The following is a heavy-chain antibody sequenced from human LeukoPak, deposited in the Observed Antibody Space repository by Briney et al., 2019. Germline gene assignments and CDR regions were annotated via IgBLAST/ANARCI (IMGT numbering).Heavy chain of an antibody. CDR1: GFTFSSSW. CDR2: INSDGRST. V-gene: IGHV3-74*01. CDR3: ASSGRSSTWDYYYYMDV. D-gene: IGHD6-13*01. Sequence: GGSLRLSCAASGFTFSSSWMNWVRQAPGKGLEWVSRINSDGRSTNYADSVKGRFSISRDNAENTLYLQMNSLRVEDTAVYYCASSGRSSTWDYYYYMDVWGKGTTVTISS. J-gene: IGHJ6*03.